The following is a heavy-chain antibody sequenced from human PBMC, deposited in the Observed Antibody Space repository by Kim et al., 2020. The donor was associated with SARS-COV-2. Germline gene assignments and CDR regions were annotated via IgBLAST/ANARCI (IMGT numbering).Heavy chain of an antibody. D-gene: IGHD3-10*01. CDR3: AREGYYGSGSFSPLDY. CDR1: GFTFRSYA. J-gene: IGHJ4*02. V-gene: IGHV3-30*04. Sequence: GGSLRLSCTASGFTFRSYAMHWVRQAPGKGLEWVAVISYDGSNKYYADSVKGRFTISRDNSKNTLYLQMNSLRAEDTAVYYCAREGYYGSGSFSPLDYWGQGTLVTVSS. CDR2: ISYDGSNK.